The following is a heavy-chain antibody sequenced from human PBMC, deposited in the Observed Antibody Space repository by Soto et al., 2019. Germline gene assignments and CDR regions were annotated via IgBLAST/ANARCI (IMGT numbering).Heavy chain of an antibody. CDR1: GGSVSSGSYY. V-gene: IGHV4-61*01. Sequence: QVQLQESGPGLVKPSETLSLTCTVSGGSVSSGSYYWSWIRQPPGKGLEWIGYISYSGSTNYNPXLKSRVTISVDXSXNQXSLKLSSVTAADTAVYYCAREPTTVTNYYYYALDVWGQGTTVTVSS. CDR3: AREPTTVTNYYYYALDV. D-gene: IGHD4-17*01. J-gene: IGHJ6*02. CDR2: ISYSGST.